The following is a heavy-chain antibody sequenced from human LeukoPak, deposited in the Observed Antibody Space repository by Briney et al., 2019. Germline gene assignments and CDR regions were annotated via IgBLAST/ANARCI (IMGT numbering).Heavy chain of an antibody. Sequence: GGSLRLSCAASGFIFTDYYMSWVRQAPGKGLEWVSFIDSESTSTKYADSVKGRFSISRDNAKNTLYLHMNSLRAEDTAVYYCARGRLSSGWYDDWGQGTLVTVSS. V-gene: IGHV3-11*06. J-gene: IGHJ4*02. CDR2: IDSESTST. CDR3: ARGRLSSGWYDD. CDR1: GFIFTDYY. D-gene: IGHD6-19*01.